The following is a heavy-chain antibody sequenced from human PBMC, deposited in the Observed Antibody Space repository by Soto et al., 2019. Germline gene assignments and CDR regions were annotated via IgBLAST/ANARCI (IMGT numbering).Heavy chain of an antibody. CDR1: GFTFSDYY. V-gene: IGHV3-11*06. D-gene: IGHD2-15*01. CDR2: ISSSSSYT. J-gene: IGHJ6*02. Sequence: GGSLRLSCAASGFTFSDYYMSWIRQAPGKGLEWVSYISSSSSYTNYADSVKGRFTITRDNAKNSLYLQMNSLRAEDTAVYYCARDSGYCSGGSCYSAYYYYYGMDVGVQGTTVTGS. CDR3: ARDSGYCSGGSCYSAYYYYYGMDV.